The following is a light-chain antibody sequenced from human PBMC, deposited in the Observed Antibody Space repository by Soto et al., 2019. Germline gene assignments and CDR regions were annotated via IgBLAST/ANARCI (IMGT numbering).Light chain of an antibody. CDR1: SSNIGAGYD. J-gene: IGLJ2*01. CDR2: GNT. CDR3: LSFDSSLSVV. V-gene: IGLV1-40*01. Sequence: QSLLTQPPSVSGAPGQRVTISCTGSSSNIGAGYDVHWYQQLPGRAPKLLIYGNTNRPSGVADRFSGSNSGTSASLAITGLQAEDEADYYCLSFDSSLSVVFGGGTKLTVL.